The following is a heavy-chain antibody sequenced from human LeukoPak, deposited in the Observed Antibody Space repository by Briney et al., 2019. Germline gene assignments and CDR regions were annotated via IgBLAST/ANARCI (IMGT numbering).Heavy chain of an antibody. V-gene: IGHV1-46*01. CDR3: ARVAAEVVGVPGAIGFGWLRRDYYYMDV. CDR2: INPSGGST. CDR1: GYTFTGYY. J-gene: IGHJ6*03. Sequence: ASVKVSCKASGYTFTGYYMHWVRQAPGQGLEWMGIINPSGGSTSYPQKFQGRVTVTRDMFTSTVYMELSSLRSEDTAVYYCARVAAEVVGVPGAIGFGWLRRDYYYMDVWGKGTTVIVSS. D-gene: IGHD2-2*02.